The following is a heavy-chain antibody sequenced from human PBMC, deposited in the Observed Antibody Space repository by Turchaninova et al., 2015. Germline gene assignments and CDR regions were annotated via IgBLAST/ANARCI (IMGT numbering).Heavy chain of an antibody. D-gene: IGHD6-13*01. CDR1: GGSFSGYY. Sequence: QVQLQQWGAGLLKPSETLSLTCAVYGGSFSGYYWNWIRQPPGQGLEGIGEINHSERTNFKPSLKSRVTNSVDTSRNQFSRKLSSVTAADTAVYYCARGGAAAGMTPHFDYWGQGTLVTVSS. CDR3: ARGGAAAGMTPHFDY. CDR2: INHSERT. V-gene: IGHV4-34*01. J-gene: IGHJ4*02.